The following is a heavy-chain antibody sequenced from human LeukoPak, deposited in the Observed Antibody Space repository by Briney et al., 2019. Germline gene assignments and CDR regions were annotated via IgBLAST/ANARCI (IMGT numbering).Heavy chain of an antibody. CDR3: ARAPTGVLRFLERQGWFDP. CDR2: IMPILDTA. D-gene: IGHD3-3*01. V-gene: IGHV1-69*08. Sequence: DSSVKVSCKASGGTFSSYTISWVRQAPGHGREWIGRIMPILDTANYAQKFQRRVTSPADESTSPDYMELSSLRSEDTAVYYCARAPTGVLRFLERQGWFDPWGQGTLVTVSS. CDR1: GGTFSSYT. J-gene: IGHJ5*02.